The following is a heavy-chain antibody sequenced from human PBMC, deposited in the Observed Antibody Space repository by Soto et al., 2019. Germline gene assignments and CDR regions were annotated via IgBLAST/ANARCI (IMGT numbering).Heavy chain of an antibody. CDR3: ARNYYGSGSYAPWFDP. J-gene: IGHJ5*02. V-gene: IGHV3-7*01. Sequence: GGSLRLSCAVSGFTFRSYWMGWVRQAPGKGLEWVANINQAGNEKYYVDSVKGRFSISRDSSKNTVYLQMDRLRAEDTAVYYCARNYYGSGSYAPWFDPWGQGTLVTVSS. CDR1: GFTFRSYW. CDR2: INQAGNEK. D-gene: IGHD3-10*01.